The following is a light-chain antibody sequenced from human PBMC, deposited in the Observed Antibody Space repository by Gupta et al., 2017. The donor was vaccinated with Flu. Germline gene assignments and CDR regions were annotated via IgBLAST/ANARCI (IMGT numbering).Light chain of an antibody. CDR3: HQYVSIAYI. CDR1: QCSSYRHKNKNY. CDR2: WAS. Sequence: SVRTHAVDWLAVSVGERATINCQSSQCSSYRHKNKNYLAWYQQKPGQPPKLLIYWASTRESGVPDRFSGRGSGTDFTLSIRSVQAEDAAIYYCHQYVSIAYIFGQGTKLEIK. V-gene: IGKV4-1*01. J-gene: IGKJ2*01.